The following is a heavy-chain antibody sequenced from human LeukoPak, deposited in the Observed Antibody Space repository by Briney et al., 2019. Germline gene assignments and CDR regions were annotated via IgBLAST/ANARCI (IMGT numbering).Heavy chain of an antibody. V-gene: IGHV3-74*01. CDR3: AKPPSPYSSSWPAPFDY. D-gene: IGHD6-13*01. CDR2: INSDGSST. J-gene: IGHJ4*02. CDR1: GFTFSSYW. Sequence: PGGSLRLSCAASGFTFSSYWMHWVRQAPGKGLVWVSRINSDGSSTSYADSVKGRFTISRDNSKNTLYLQMNSLRAEDTAVYYCAKPPSPYSSSWPAPFDYWGQGTLVTVSS.